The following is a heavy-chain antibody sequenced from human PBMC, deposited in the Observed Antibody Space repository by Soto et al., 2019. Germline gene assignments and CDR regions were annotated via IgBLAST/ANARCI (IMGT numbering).Heavy chain of an antibody. CDR2: INHSGST. V-gene: IGHV4-34*01. D-gene: IGHD5-18*01. CDR3: ARGPTSGTSRTAMVKYYFDY. Sequence: LETLSLPRAVSGGSFGGFYGSWIRQRAGKRLGWIGEINHSGSTNYNPSLKSRVTISVDTSKNQFSLKLSSVTAADTAVYYCARGPTSGTSRTAMVKYYFDYWGQGTLVTVSS. CDR1: GGSFGGFY. J-gene: IGHJ4*02.